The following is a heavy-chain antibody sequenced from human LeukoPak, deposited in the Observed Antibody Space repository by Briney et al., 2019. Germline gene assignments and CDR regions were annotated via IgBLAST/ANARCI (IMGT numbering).Heavy chain of an antibody. V-gene: IGHV4-59*12. D-gene: IGHD6-13*01. Sequence: PSETLSLTCTVSGGSISSYYWSWIRQPPGKGLEWIRYIYYSGSTNYNPSLKSRVTISVDTSKNQFSLKLSSVTAADTAVYYCASYKSRSWYPHFDYWGQGTLVTVSS. CDR2: IYYSGST. CDR3: ASYKSRSWYPHFDY. J-gene: IGHJ4*02. CDR1: GGSISSYY.